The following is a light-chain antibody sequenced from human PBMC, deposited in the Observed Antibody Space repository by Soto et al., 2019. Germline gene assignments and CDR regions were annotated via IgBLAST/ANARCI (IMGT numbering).Light chain of an antibody. CDR2: GAS. CDR1: QDIAIY. J-gene: IGKJ4*01. V-gene: IGKV1-9*01. Sequence: IQLTQSPSSLSASVGDRVTITCRASQDIAIYLAWYQQKPGEAPKLLIYGASTLYGGVPSRFSGSGSGTDFALTNTSLQAEDFATYYCQQLRMYPSTFGGGTKVEIK. CDR3: QQLRMYPST.